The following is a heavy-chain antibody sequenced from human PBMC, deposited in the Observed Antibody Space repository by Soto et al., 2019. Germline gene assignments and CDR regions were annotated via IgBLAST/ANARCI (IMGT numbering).Heavy chain of an antibody. D-gene: IGHD3-10*01. CDR1: GGTFSSLA. V-gene: IGHV1-69*06. Sequence: QVQLVQSGAEVKKPGSSVKVSCKASGGTFSSLAISWVRQAPGQGLEWMGGLVPVFGTANYAQKFQDRVNITAYKSTSTSYMELSSLRSEDTAVYYCARSPGVFDYWGQGTLVTVSS. J-gene: IGHJ4*02. CDR3: ARSPGVFDY. CDR2: LVPVFGTA.